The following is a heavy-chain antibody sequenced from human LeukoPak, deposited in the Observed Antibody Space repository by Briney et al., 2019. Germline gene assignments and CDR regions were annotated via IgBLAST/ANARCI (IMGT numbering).Heavy chain of an antibody. CDR1: GLTFSSYP. D-gene: IGHD3-22*01. CDR3: ATPLDYRDSSGFHQGGD. CDR2: ISYDGSEK. Sequence: GGSLRLSCAASGLTFSSYPMHWVRQAPGKGLEWVAVISYDGSEKHYADPVKGRFTISRDNAKNSLYLQMTSLRAEDTAMYYCATPLDYRDSSGFHQGGDWGQGTLVTVSS. J-gene: IGHJ4*02. V-gene: IGHV3-30-3*01.